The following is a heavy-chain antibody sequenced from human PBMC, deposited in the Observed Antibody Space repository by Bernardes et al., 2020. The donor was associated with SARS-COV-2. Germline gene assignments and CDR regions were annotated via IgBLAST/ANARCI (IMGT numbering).Heavy chain of an antibody. Sequence: GGSLRLSCAASGFTFSSYDMHWVRQATGKGLEWVSAIGTAGDTYYPGSVKGRFTISRENAKNSLYLQMNSLRAGDTAVYYCARDRGSYWYFDLWGRGTPVTVSS. J-gene: IGHJ2*01. CDR3: ARDRGSYWYFDL. CDR1: GFTFSSYD. CDR2: IGTAGDT. V-gene: IGHV3-13*04. D-gene: IGHD1-26*01.